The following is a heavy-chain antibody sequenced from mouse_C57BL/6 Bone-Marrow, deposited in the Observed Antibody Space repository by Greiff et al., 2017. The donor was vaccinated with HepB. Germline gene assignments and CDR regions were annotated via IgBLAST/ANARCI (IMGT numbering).Heavy chain of an antibody. CDR2: IRNKANNHAT. V-gene: IGHV6-6*01. D-gene: IGHD2-14*01. J-gene: IGHJ4*01. CDR1: GFTFSDAW. CDR3: THIGNLAMDY. Sequence: EVQVVESGGGLVQPGGSMKLSCAASGFTFSDAWMDWVRQSPEKGLEWVAEIRNKANNHATYYAESVKGRFTISRDDSKSSVYLQMNSLRAEDTGIYYCTHIGNLAMDYWGQGTSVTVSS.